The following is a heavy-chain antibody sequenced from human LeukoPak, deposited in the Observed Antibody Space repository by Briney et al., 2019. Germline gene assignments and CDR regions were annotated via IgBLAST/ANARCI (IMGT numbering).Heavy chain of an antibody. J-gene: IGHJ4*02. CDR2: IWYDGSNK. CDR1: GFTFSSYG. Sequence: PGGSLRLSCAASGFTFSSYGMHWVRQAPGKGLEWVAVIWYDGSNKYYADSVKGRFTISRDNSKNTLYLQMNSLRAEDTAVYYCAKDWGIVGATRGYYFDYWGQGTLVTVSS. CDR3: AKDWGIVGATRGYYFDY. D-gene: IGHD1-26*01. V-gene: IGHV3-33*06.